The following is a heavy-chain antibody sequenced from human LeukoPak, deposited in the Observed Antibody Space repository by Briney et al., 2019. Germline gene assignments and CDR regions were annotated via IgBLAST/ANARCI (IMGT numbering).Heavy chain of an antibody. V-gene: IGHV4-38-2*01. J-gene: IGHJ3*02. CDR3: ASSVAGNCFDI. D-gene: IGHD6-19*01. CDR2: IYHSGST. CDR1: GYSISSGYY. Sequence: PSETLSLTCAVSGYSISSGYYWGWIRQPPGKGLEWIGSIYHSGSTYYNPSLKSRVTISVDKSKNQFSLKLSSVTAADTAVYYCASSVAGNCFDIWGQGTMVTVSS.